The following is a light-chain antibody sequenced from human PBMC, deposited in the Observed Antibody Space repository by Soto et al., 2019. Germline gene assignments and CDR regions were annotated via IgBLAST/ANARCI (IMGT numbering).Light chain of an antibody. J-gene: IGKJ2*01. Sequence: EIVLTQSPGTLSLSPGERATLSCRSSENLSSMYLAWYQKKHGQPPRLLIYEDFTRAAGVPDRFSGSGSGTDFALTISRLEPEDVAVDYCQQFGISPPYTFGQGTRLEIK. CDR2: EDF. V-gene: IGKV3-20*01. CDR3: QQFGISPPYT. CDR1: ENLSSMY.